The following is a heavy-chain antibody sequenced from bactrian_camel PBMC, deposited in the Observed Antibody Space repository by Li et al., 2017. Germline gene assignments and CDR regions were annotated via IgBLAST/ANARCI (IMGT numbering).Heavy chain of an antibody. D-gene: IGHD7*01. CDR1: GFTFSDYG. CDR3: VRDLVDAADR. J-gene: IGHJ4*01. CDR2: IHYSGEHT. Sequence: DVQLVESGGGAVQPGGSLRLSCAASGFTFSDYGMSWVRQTPSKGLEWVAGIHYSGEHTHVVDSVKGRFTISRDSAKNRVYLQMSSLKLEDTAVYYCVRDLVDAADRWGQGTQVTVS. V-gene: IGHV3S40*01.